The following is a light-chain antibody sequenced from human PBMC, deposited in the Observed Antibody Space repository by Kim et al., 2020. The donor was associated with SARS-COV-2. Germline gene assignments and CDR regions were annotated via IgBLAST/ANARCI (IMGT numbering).Light chain of an antibody. CDR1: QDIMNH. CDR3: QKYDSVPWT. V-gene: IGKV1-27*01. J-gene: IGKJ1*01. Sequence: ASVGDRGTITSRGSQDIMNHLAWYQQGPGKVPKLLIYAASTLHSGVPSRFGGSGSGTDVTLTITSLQPEDVATDYCQKYDSVPWTFGPGTKVDIK. CDR2: AAS.